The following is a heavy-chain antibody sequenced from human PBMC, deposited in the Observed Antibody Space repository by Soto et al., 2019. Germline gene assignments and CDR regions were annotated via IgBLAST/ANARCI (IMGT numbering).Heavy chain of an antibody. D-gene: IGHD3-22*01. V-gene: IGHV1-69*01. CDR2: IIPIFGTA. CDR3: ARGYDSSGYDYGGDAYNWFDP. J-gene: IGHJ5*02. Sequence: QVQLVQSGAEVKKPGSSVKVSCKASGGTFSSYAISWVRQAPGQGLEWMGGIIPIFGTANYAQKFQGRVTITADESTSTAYMELSSLRSEDTAVYYCARGYDSSGYDYGGDAYNWFDPWGQGTLVTVSS. CDR1: GGTFSSYA.